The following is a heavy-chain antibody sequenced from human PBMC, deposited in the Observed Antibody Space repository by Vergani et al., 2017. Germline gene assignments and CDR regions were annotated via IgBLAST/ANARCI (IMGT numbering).Heavy chain of an antibody. CDR2: IYYSGST. V-gene: IGHV4-39*07. CDR3: ARRVDXYYDSSGYYYADYYFDY. J-gene: IGHJ4*02. CDR1: GGSISSSSYY. Sequence: QLQLQESGPGLVKPSETLSLTCTVSGGSISSSSYYWGWIRQPPGKGLEWIGSIYYSGSTYYNPSLKSRVTISVDTSKNQFSLKLSSVTAADTAVYYCARRVDXYYDSSGYYYADYYFDYWGQGTLVTVSS. D-gene: IGHD3-22*01.